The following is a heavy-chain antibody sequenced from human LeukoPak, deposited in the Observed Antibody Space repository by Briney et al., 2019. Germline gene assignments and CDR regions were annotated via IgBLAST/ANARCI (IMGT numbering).Heavy chain of an antibody. CDR3: ARTEQFVPFDAFDI. CDR2: IHTSGST. V-gene: IGHV4-4*07. Sequence: SETLSLTCTVSGVSISSYYWSWIRQPAGKGLEWIGRIHTSGSTNYNPSLKSRVTMSVDTSKNQLSLKLSSVTAADTAVYYCARTEQFVPFDAFDIWGQGTMVTVSS. J-gene: IGHJ3*02. CDR1: GVSISSYY. D-gene: IGHD6-6*01.